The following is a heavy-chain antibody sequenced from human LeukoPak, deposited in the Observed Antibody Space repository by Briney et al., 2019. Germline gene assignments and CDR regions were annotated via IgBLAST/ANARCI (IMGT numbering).Heavy chain of an antibody. J-gene: IGHJ4*02. CDR2: IQNHGNTK. V-gene: IGHV3-30*02. CDR1: GFTFNNYG. Sequence: GGSLRLSCTASGFTFNNYGIHWVRQAPGKGLEWVLFIQNHGNTKYYADSVNGRFTISRDNAKNSLYLQMNSLRAEDTALYYCAKDIDDSSGYSDYWGQGTLVTVSS. CDR3: AKDIDDSSGYSDY. D-gene: IGHD3-22*01.